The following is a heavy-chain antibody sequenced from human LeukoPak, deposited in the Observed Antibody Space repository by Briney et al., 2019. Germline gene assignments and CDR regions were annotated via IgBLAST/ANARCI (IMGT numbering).Heavy chain of an antibody. V-gene: IGHV1-69*04. Sequence: ASVKVSCKASGGTFSSYAISWVRQAPGQGLEWMGRIIPILGIANYAQKFQGRVTITADKSTSTAYMELSSLRSEDTAVYYCARVMVRGVPRPRRSDYWGQGTLVTVSS. D-gene: IGHD3-10*01. CDR3: ARVMVRGVPRPRRSDY. CDR1: GGTFSSYA. CDR2: IIPILGIA. J-gene: IGHJ4*02.